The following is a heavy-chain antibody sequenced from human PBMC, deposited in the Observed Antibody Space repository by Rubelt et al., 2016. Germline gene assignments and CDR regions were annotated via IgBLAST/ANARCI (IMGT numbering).Heavy chain of an antibody. CDR1: GFTFSSYW. J-gene: IGHJ4*02. CDR2: INSDGSST. Sequence: EYGGGLVQPGGSLRLSCAASGFTFSSYWMHWVRQAPGKGLVWVSRINSDGSSTSYADSVRGRFTISRDNAKNSLYLQMNSLRAEDTALYYCAKDMGLLRYLFDNWGRGTLVTVSS. V-gene: IGHV3-74*01. CDR3: AKDMGLLRYLFDN. D-gene: IGHD3-9*01.